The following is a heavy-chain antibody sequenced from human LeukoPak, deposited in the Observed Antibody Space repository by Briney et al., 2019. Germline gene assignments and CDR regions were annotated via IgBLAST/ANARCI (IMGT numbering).Heavy chain of an antibody. V-gene: IGHV1-8*02. D-gene: IGHD3-10*01. Sequence: ASVKVSCKASGYTFTSYDINWVRQATGQGLEWMGWMNPNSGNTGYAQKFQGRVTMTRNTSISTAYMELSSLRSEDTAVYYCASSAGGDYYMDVWGKGTTVTVSS. CDR2: MNPNSGNT. CDR3: ASSAGGDYYMDV. CDR1: GYTFTSYD. J-gene: IGHJ6*03.